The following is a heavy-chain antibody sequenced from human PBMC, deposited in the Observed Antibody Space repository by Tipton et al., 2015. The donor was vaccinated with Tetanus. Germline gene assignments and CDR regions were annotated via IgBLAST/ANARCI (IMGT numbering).Heavy chain of an antibody. CDR2: ITYSRTT. Sequence: LRLSCTVSGGSLSTSHWAWIRQPPGKGLEWVGKITYSRTTNYNSSLKSRVTISLDTSTSQFSLKLTSATAADTAVYYCARWGDASGSTNLYAFDIWGQGTMVSVSS. J-gene: IGHJ3*02. CDR3: ARWGDASGSTNLYAFDI. D-gene: IGHD3-10*01. CDR1: GGSLSTSH. V-gene: IGHV4-59*01.